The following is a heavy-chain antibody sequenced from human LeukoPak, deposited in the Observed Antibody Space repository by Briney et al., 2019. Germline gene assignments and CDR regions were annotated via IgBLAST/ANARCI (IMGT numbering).Heavy chain of an antibody. CDR1: GLTFGSYT. CDR2: ITATGSRT. J-gene: IGHJ4*02. CDR3: ATSMGGGNIDY. Sequence: GGSLRLSCTASGLTFGSYTMSWVRQAPGKGLEWVSGITATGSRTYYADSVKGRFTISRDSSKNTLYPQLNSLRADDTAVYYCATSMGGGNIDYWGQGALVTVSS. D-gene: IGHD3-16*01. V-gene: IGHV3-23*01.